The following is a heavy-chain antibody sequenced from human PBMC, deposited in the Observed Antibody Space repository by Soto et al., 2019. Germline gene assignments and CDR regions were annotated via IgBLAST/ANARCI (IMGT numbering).Heavy chain of an antibody. CDR1: GFTFSSYA. D-gene: IGHD6-13*01. J-gene: IGHJ5*02. CDR2: ISYDGSNK. Sequence: GGSLRLSCAASGFTFSSYAMHWVRQAPGKGLEWVAVISYDGSNKYYADSVKGRFTISRDNSKNTLYLQMNSLRAEDTAVYYCARDPIAAAGTGNWFDPWGQGTLVTVSS. V-gene: IGHV3-30-3*01. CDR3: ARDPIAAAGTGNWFDP.